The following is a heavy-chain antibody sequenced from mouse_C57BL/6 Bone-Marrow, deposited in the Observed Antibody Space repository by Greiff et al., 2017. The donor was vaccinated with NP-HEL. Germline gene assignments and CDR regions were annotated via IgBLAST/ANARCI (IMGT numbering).Heavy chain of an antibody. Sequence: EVQVVESGGGLVQPGGSLKLSCAASGFTFSDYYMYWVRQTPEKRLEWVAYISNGGGSTYYPDTVKGRFTISRDNAKNTLYLQMSRLKSEDTAMYYCARHGLSFTGWGQGTTLTVSS. J-gene: IGHJ2*01. D-gene: IGHD4-1*01. CDR3: ARHGLSFTG. V-gene: IGHV5-12*01. CDR2: ISNGGGST. CDR1: GFTFSDYY.